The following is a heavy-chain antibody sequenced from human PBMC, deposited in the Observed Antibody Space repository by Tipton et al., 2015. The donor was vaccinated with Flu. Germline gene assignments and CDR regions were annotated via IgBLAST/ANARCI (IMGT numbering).Heavy chain of an antibody. V-gene: IGHV3-23*01. J-gene: IGHJ4*02. D-gene: IGHD2-21*01. CDR1: GFTFSSYA. Sequence: SLRLSCAASGFTFSSYAMSWVRQAPGKGLEWVSAISVSGDNTYYADSVKGRFTISRDNSKNTLYLQMNSLRAEDTAVYYCARQLGGSDCYWGQGTLVTVSS. CDR2: ISVSGDNT. CDR3: ARQLGGSDCY.